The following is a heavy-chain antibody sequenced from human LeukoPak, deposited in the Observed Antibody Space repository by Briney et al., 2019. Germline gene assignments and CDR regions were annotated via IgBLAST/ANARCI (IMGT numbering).Heavy chain of an antibody. CDR1: GYTFTSYG. CDR3: ARDRSYTAMVKYYFDY. D-gene: IGHD5-18*01. V-gene: IGHV1-18*01. J-gene: IGHJ4*02. CDR2: ISAYNGNT. Sequence: AASVKVSCKASGYTFTSYGISWVRQAPGQGLEWMGWISAYNGNTNYAQKLQGRVTMTTDTSTSTAYMELRSLRSDDTAVHYCARDRSYTAMVKYYFDYWGQGTLVTVSS.